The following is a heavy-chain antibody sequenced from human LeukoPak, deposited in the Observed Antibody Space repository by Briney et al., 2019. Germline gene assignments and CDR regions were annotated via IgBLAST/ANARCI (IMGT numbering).Heavy chain of an antibody. D-gene: IGHD2-2*01. CDR1: GFTVSSDY. CDR2: ISGSSSYT. V-gene: IGHV3-11*03. J-gene: IGHJ4*02. Sequence: GGSLRLSCTASGFTVSSDYMSWVRQAPGKGLEWVSYISGSSSYTNYADSVKGRFTISRDNAKKSLYLQMNSLRAEDTAVYYCARRYCNSTSSYCIDYWGQGTLVTVSS. CDR3: ARRYCNSTSSYCIDY.